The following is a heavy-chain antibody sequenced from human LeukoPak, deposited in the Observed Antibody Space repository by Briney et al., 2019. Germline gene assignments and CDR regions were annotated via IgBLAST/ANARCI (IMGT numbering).Heavy chain of an antibody. J-gene: IGHJ5*02. CDR2: INPSGGST. CDR1: GYTFTSYY. CDR3: AGKSLALDQFDP. D-gene: IGHD1/OR15-1a*01. Sequence: ASVKVSCKASGYTFTSYYMHWVRQAPGQGLEWMGIINPSGGSTSYAQKFQGRVTMTRDTSTSTVYMELSSLRSEDTAVYYCAGKSLALDQFDPWGQGTLVTVSS. V-gene: IGHV1-46*01.